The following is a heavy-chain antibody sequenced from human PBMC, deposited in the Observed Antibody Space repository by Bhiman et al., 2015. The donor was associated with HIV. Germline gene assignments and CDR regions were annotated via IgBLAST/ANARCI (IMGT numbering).Heavy chain of an antibody. V-gene: IGHV3-9*01. CDR1: GFTFDDYA. CDR2: ISWNSGSI. CDR3: ARRHDYTLTFDY. Sequence: EVQLVESGGGLVQPGRSLRLSCAASGFTFDDYAMHWVRQAPGKGLEWVSGISWNSGSIGYADSVKGRFTISRDNAKNSLYLQMNSLRAEDTALYYCARRHDYTLTFDYWGQGTLVTVSS. J-gene: IGHJ4*02. D-gene: IGHD4-11*01.